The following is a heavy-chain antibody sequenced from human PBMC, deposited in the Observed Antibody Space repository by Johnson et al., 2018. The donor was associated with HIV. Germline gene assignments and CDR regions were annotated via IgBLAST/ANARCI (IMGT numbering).Heavy chain of an antibody. V-gene: IGHV3-20*04. D-gene: IGHD3-10*01. CDR1: GFTFDDYG. Sequence: EVQLVESGGGVARPGGSLRLSCAASGFTFDDYGMSWVRQAPGKGLEWVSGIDWSGGRKGYADFVRGRFTISRDNANNQVYLQMDSLRDEDMAVYSCARGALGSFDIWGQGTMVTVSS. J-gene: IGHJ3*02. CDR2: IDWSGGRK. CDR3: ARGALGSFDI.